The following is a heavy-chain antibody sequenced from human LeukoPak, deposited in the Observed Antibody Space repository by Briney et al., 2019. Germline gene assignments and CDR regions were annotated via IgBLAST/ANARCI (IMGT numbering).Heavy chain of an antibody. V-gene: IGHV4-30-2*01. CDR1: GGSISGGGYS. D-gene: IGHD2-15*01. J-gene: IGHJ5*02. CDR2: IYESGKT. Sequence: SETLSLTCGISGGSISGGGYSWSWIRQPSGKGLEWLGNIYESGKTDYNPSLESRLTMSIDISKNHFSLNLNSVTAADTAVYYCAREGGTWFDTWGQGTLVTVSS. CDR3: AREGGTWFDT.